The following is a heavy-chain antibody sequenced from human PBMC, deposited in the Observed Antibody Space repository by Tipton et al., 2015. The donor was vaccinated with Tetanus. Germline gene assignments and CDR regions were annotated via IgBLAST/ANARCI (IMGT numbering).Heavy chain of an antibody. Sequence: GSLRLSCAASGLPLRNYNMNWVRQAPGKGLEWVSHISRDSDVATIYYADSVKGRFTISRDTAKNSLYLQMNRLRDEDTALYYCCVPWGMGLYCDLWGRVTLVTVSS. V-gene: IGHV3-48*02. CDR1: GLPLRNYN. J-gene: IGHJ2*01. CDR2: ISRDSDVATI. CDR3: CVPWGMGLYCDL. D-gene: IGHD7-27*01.